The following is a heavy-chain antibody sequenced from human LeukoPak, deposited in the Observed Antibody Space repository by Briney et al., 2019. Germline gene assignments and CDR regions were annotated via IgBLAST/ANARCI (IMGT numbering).Heavy chain of an antibody. CDR1: GYTFTGYY. CDR2: INPNSGGT. V-gene: IGHV1-2*02. J-gene: IGHJ6*03. Sequence: ASVKVSFKASGYTFTGYYMHWVRQAPGQGLEWMGWINPNSGGTNYAQKFQGRVTMTRDTSISTAYMELSRLRSDDTAVYYCARGGPPPDSYYYHMDVWGKGTTVTVSS. CDR3: ARGGPPPDSYYYHMDV. D-gene: IGHD3-16*01.